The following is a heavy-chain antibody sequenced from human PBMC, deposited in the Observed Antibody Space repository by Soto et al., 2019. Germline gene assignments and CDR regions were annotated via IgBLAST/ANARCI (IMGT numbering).Heavy chain of an antibody. D-gene: IGHD4-4*01. CDR2: INPSCGRA. V-gene: IGHV1-46*01. J-gene: IGHJ4*02. Sequence: ASVKVSCRASGYTFTSYYMRWVRQAPGQGLEWMGRINPSCGRASYAQKFQGRVTMTGDESTSTAYMELSSLRSEDTAVYYRARNDYSNHNLIFEYWGQGTLVTVSS. CDR3: ARNDYSNHNLIFEY. CDR1: GYTFTSYY.